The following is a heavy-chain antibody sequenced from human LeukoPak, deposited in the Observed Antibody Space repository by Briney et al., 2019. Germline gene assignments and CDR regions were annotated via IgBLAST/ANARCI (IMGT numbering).Heavy chain of an antibody. J-gene: IGHJ4*02. CDR2: ISGSGGST. V-gene: IGHV3-23*01. Sequence: GGSLRLSCAASGFTFSSYAMSWVRQAPGKGLEWVSAISGSGGSTYYADSVKGRFTISRDNSKNTLYLQMNSLRAEDTAVYYCAKDSTDYGDYPYYFDYWGQGTLVTVSS. D-gene: IGHD4-17*01. CDR1: GFTFSSYA. CDR3: AKDSTDYGDYPYYFDY.